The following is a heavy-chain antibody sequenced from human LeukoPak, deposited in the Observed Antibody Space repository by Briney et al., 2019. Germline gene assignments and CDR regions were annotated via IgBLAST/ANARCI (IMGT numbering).Heavy chain of an antibody. CDR2: IIPIFGTA. CDR3: ARARGSGWYPLRY. D-gene: IGHD6-19*01. CDR1: GGTFSSYA. V-gene: IGHV1-69*05. Sequence: GASVKVSCKASGGTFSSYAISWVRQAPGQGLEWMGGIIPIFGTANYAQKFQGRVTITTDESTSTAYMELSGLRSEDTAVYYCARARGSGWYPLRYWGQGTRVTVSS. J-gene: IGHJ4*02.